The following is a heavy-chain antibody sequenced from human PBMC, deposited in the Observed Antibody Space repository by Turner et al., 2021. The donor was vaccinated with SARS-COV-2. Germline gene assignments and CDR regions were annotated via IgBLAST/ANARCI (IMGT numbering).Heavy chain of an antibody. CDR1: GASISRDW. CDR2: CSHDGRT. CDR3: ARAVRGVFGFNS. Sequence: QVQLQESGPGLVKPSGTLSLTCGVSGASISRDWWRWVRQPPGEGREWIGECSHDGRTNSSPSLQSRVTMSVDESMNQFSLRLTSVTAADTAVYYCARAVRGVFGFNSWGQVILVTVSP. J-gene: IGHJ4*02. V-gene: IGHV4-4*02. D-gene: IGHD3-10*01.